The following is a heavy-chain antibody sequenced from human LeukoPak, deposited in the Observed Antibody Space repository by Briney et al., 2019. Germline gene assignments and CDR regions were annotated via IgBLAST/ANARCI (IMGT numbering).Heavy chain of an antibody. CDR1: GFTFSSYG. CDR2: ISYDGSNK. D-gene: IGHD2-15*01. J-gene: IGHJ6*02. V-gene: IGHV3-30*03. Sequence: GGSLRLSCAASGFTFSSYGMHWVRQAPGKGLEWVAVISYDGSNKYYADSVRGRFTISRDNSKNTLYLQMNSLRAEDTAVYYCARVVVAATPYYYYSLDVWGQGTTVTVSS. CDR3: ARVVVAATPYYYYSLDV.